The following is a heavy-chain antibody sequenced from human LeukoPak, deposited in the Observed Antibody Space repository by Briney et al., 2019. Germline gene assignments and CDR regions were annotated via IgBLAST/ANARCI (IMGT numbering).Heavy chain of an antibody. Sequence: LPGGSLRLSCAASGFTFSSYAMSWVRQAPGKGLEWVAAISGSGGSTYYADSVKGRFTISRDNSKNTLYLQMNSLRAEDTAVYYCAKDLFSAELGIAAAVSYYYGMDVWGQGTTVTVSS. CDR3: AKDLFSAELGIAAAVSYYYGMDV. V-gene: IGHV3-23*01. CDR2: ISGSGGST. D-gene: IGHD6-13*01. CDR1: GFTFSSYA. J-gene: IGHJ6*02.